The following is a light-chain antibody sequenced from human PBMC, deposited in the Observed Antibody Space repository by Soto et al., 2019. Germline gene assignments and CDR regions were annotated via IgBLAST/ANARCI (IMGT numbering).Light chain of an antibody. J-gene: IGKJ2*01. Sequence: EIVMTQSPATLSVSPGERATLSCRASQSGSNNLAWYQQKPGQAPRLLIYGASTRATGIPARFSGSGSGTDFTLTISSLQSEDFEVYYCQQYNNWPYTCGQGTKLAIK. CDR3: QQYNNWPYT. CDR2: GAS. CDR1: QSGSNN. V-gene: IGKV3-15*01.